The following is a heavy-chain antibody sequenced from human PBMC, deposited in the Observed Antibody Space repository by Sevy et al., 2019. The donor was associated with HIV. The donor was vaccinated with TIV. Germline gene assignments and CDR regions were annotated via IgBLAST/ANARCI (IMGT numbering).Heavy chain of an antibody. Sequence: VGSLRLSCAASGFTVSTYAINWVHQAPGEALEWVSAISGGGDSTYYADSVKGRFTISRDNSKNVVYLQMNSLRAEDTAVYYCAAGETSMVTDLDYWGQGTLVTVSS. CDR3: AAGETSMVTDLDY. J-gene: IGHJ4*02. D-gene: IGHD5-18*01. CDR2: ISGGGDST. CDR1: GFTVSTYA. V-gene: IGHV3-23*01.